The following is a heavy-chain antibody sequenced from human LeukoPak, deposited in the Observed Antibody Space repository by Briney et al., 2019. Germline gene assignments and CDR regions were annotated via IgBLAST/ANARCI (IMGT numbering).Heavy chain of an antibody. Sequence: GGSLRLSCAASGFTFSSYWMHWVRQAPGKGLVWVSRINSDGSSTSYADSVKGRFTISRDNAKNTLYLQMNSLRAEDTAVYYCARGGTATYFDYWGQGNLVTVSS. V-gene: IGHV3-74*01. D-gene: IGHD4-17*01. CDR1: GFTFSSYW. CDR2: INSDGSST. J-gene: IGHJ4*02. CDR3: ARGGTATYFDY.